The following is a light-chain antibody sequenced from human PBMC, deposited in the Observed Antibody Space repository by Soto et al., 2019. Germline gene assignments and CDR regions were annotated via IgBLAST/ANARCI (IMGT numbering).Light chain of an antibody. CDR3: QQYGSSPIT. CDR2: DAS. V-gene: IGKV3-20*01. Sequence: IVLTQSPATLSLSPGERAILSCRASQSVSSYLAWYRQKPGQAPRLLIYDASNRATGIPARFSGSGSGTDFTLTISSLQSEDFGVYYCQQYGSSPITFGQGRLLEIK. J-gene: IGKJ5*01. CDR1: QSVSSY.